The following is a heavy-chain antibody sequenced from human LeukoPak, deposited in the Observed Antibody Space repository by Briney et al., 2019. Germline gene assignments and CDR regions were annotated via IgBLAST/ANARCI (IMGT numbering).Heavy chain of an antibody. CDR1: GGSISSSSYY. D-gene: IGHD5-18*01. V-gene: IGHV4-39*07. CDR3: ARGEAGYSYGYRSVDNWFDP. J-gene: IGHJ5*02. Sequence: SETLSLTCTVSGGSISSSSYYWGWIRQPPGKGLEWIRSIYYSGSTYYNPSLKSRVTISVDTSKNQFSLKLSSVTAADTAVYYCARGEAGYSYGYRSVDNWFDPWGQGTLVTVSS. CDR2: IYYSGST.